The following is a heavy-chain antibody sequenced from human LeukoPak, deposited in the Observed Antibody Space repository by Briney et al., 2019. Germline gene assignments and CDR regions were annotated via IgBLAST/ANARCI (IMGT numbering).Heavy chain of an antibody. J-gene: IGHJ6*02. CDR2: IYYSGST. V-gene: IGHV4-59*08. CDR1: GGSISSYY. D-gene: IGHD3-10*01. Sequence: SETLSLTCTVSGGSISSYYWSWIRQPPGKGLEWIGYIYYSGSTNYNPSLKSRVTISVDTSKNQFSLKLSSVTAADTAVYYCARVVRGATMDVWGQGTTVTVSS. CDR3: ARVVRGATMDV.